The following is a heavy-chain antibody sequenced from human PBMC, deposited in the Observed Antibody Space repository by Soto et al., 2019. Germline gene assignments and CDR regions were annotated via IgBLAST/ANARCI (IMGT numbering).Heavy chain of an antibody. V-gene: IGHV3-33*01. CDR3: ARDLERDSSSWYLRVDYYYGMDV. Sequence: GGSLRLSCAASGFTFSSYGMHWVRQAPGKGLEWVAVIWYDGSNKYYADSVKGRFTISRDNSKNTLYLQMNSLRAEDTAVYYCARDLERDSSSWYLRVDYYYGMDVWGQGTTVTVSS. D-gene: IGHD6-13*01. CDR2: IWYDGSNK. CDR1: GFTFSSYG. J-gene: IGHJ6*02.